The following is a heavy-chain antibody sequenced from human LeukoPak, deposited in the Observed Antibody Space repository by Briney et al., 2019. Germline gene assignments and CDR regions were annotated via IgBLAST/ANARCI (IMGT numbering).Heavy chain of an antibody. V-gene: IGHV4-39*01. J-gene: IGHJ6*04. CDR2: IYYSGST. CDR1: GGSFSGYY. Sequence: NSSETLSLTCAVYGGSFSGYYWGWIRQPPGKGLEWIGSIYYSGSTYYNPSLKSRVAISVDTSKNQFSLKLSSVTAADTAVYYCASPYSSGWSVMDVWGKGTTVTISS. D-gene: IGHD6-19*01. CDR3: ASPYSSGWSVMDV.